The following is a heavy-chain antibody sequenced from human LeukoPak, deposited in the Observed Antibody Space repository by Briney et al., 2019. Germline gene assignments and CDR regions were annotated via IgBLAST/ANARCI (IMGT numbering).Heavy chain of an antibody. CDR1: GFTFSSYA. Sequence: GGSLRLSCAASGFTFSSYAMSWVRQAPGKGLEWVSAISGSGGSTYYADSVKGRFTISRDNSKNTLYLQVNSLRAEDTAVYYCAKVAVAGSYSIVSWYFDLWGRGTLVTVSS. D-gene: IGHD6-19*01. CDR3: AKVAVAGSYSIVSWYFDL. CDR2: ISGSGGST. J-gene: IGHJ2*01. V-gene: IGHV3-23*01.